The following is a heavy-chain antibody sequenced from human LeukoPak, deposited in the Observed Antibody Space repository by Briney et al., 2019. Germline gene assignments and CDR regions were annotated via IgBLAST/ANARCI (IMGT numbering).Heavy chain of an antibody. CDR2: TSAYTGDT. CDR1: GYTFTGYG. J-gene: IGHJ4*02. D-gene: IGHD2-21*01. Sequence: SVKVSCKSSGYTFTGYGISWVRQAPGQGLEWMGWTSAYTGDTNYAQKLQGRVTITTDTSTDTHYMYLTSLRSDAAAVYYCPRQQGERGGDWFDFWGQGTLVTVSS. V-gene: IGHV1-18*01. CDR3: PRQQGERGGDWFDF.